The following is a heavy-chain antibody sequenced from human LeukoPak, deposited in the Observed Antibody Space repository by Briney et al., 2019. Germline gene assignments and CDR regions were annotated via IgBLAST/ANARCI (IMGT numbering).Heavy chain of an antibody. D-gene: IGHD3-22*01. V-gene: IGHV1-69*04. Sequence: SVTVSCKASGGTFSSYAISWVRQAPGQGLEWMGRIIPILGIANYAQKFQGRVTITADKSTSTAYMELSSLRSEDTAVYYCARGIQTGYDSSGYNDYWGQGTLVTVSS. CDR2: IIPILGIA. CDR1: GGTFSSYA. CDR3: ARGIQTGYDSSGYNDY. J-gene: IGHJ4*02.